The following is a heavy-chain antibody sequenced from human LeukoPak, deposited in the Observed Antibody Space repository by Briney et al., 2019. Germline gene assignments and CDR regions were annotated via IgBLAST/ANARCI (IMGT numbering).Heavy chain of an antibody. CDR3: ARGRQGYCSSTSCHRYYYGMDV. CDR1: GGSISSSSYY. V-gene: IGHV4-39*07. CDR2: INHSGST. J-gene: IGHJ6*02. Sequence: NPSETLSLTCTVSGGSISSSSYYWGWIRQPPGKGLEWIGEINHSGSTNYNPSLKSRVTISVDTSKNQFSLKLSSVTAADTAVYYCARGRQGYCSSTSCHRYYYGMDVWGQGTTVTVSS. D-gene: IGHD2-2*01.